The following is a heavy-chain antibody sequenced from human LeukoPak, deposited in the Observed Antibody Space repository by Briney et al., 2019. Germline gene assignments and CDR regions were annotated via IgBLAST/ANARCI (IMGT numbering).Heavy chain of an antibody. D-gene: IGHD6-19*01. V-gene: IGHV3-43*02. CDR3: ARGWQWLVRPFDY. J-gene: IGHJ4*02. Sequence: GGSLRLSCAASGFSFDDYPMHWVRQAPGKGLEWVSLINEDGGKTFYADSVRGRFTISRDNSKNSLYLQMNSLRTEDTALYYCARGWQWLVRPFDYWGQGTLVTVSS. CDR2: INEDGGKT. CDR1: GFSFDDYP.